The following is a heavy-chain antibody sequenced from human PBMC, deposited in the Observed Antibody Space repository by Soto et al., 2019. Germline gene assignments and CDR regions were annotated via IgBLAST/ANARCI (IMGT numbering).Heavy chain of an antibody. Sequence: PGGSLRLSCAASGFTFSSYGMHWVRQAPGKGLEWVAVIWYDGSNKYYADSVKGRFTISRDNSKNTLYLQMNSLRAEDTAVYYCARDHPSQLLWLDYWGQGTLVTVSS. V-gene: IGHV3-33*01. CDR3: ARDHPSQLLWLDY. CDR2: IWYDGSNK. J-gene: IGHJ4*02. D-gene: IGHD3-10*01. CDR1: GFTFSSYG.